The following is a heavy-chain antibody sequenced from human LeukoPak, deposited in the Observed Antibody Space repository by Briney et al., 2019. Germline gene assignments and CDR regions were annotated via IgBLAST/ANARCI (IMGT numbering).Heavy chain of an antibody. J-gene: IGHJ4*02. CDR3: AKASRISIAVAGDYFDY. V-gene: IGHV3-7*05. D-gene: IGHD6-19*01. CDR2: IKPLGDGE. CDR1: GFTFSSYW. Sequence: PGGSLRLSCAASGFTFSSYWMTWVRQAPGKGLEWVANIKPLGDGEYYVDSLKGRFTISRDTSNNTLFLQMNSLRAEDTAVYYCAKASRISIAVAGDYFDYWGQGTLVTVSS.